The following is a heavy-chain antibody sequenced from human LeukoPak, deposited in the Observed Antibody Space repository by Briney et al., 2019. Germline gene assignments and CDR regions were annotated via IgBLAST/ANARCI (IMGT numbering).Heavy chain of an antibody. CDR2: IYYSGST. Sequence: SETLSLTCTVSGGSISSSSYYWGWIRQPPGKGLEWIGSIYYSGSTYYNPSLKSRVTISVDTSKNQFSLKLSSVTAADTAVYYCARHGSPFYSSSSSLFYFDYWGQGTLVTVSS. CDR1: GGSISSSSYY. J-gene: IGHJ4*02. V-gene: IGHV4-39*01. CDR3: ARHGSPFYSSSSSLFYFDY. D-gene: IGHD6-6*01.